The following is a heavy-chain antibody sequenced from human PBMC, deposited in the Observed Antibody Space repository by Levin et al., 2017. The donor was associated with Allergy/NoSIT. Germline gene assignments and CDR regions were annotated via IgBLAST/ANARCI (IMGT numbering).Heavy chain of an antibody. D-gene: IGHD3-3*01. CDR2: ISYDGSNK. Sequence: GESLKISCAASGFTFSSYAMHWVRQAPGKGLEWVAVISYDGSNKYYADSVKGRFTISRDNSKNTLYLQMNSLRAEDTAVYYCARVQRFLEWLSLGMDVWGQGTTVTVSS. J-gene: IGHJ6*02. CDR1: GFTFSSYA. CDR3: ARVQRFLEWLSLGMDV. V-gene: IGHV3-30-3*01.